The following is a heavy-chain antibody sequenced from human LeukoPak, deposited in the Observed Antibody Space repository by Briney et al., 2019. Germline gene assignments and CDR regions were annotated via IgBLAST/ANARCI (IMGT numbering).Heavy chain of an antibody. CDR1: GFTFSSYA. Sequence: SGGSLRLSCAASGFTFSSYAMHWVRQAPGKGLEWVAVISYDGSNKYYADSVKGRFTISRDNSKNTLYLQMNSLRAEDTAVYYCAREARDAFDIWGQGTMVTVSS. CDR2: ISYDGSNK. V-gene: IGHV3-30*04. J-gene: IGHJ3*02. CDR3: AREARDAFDI.